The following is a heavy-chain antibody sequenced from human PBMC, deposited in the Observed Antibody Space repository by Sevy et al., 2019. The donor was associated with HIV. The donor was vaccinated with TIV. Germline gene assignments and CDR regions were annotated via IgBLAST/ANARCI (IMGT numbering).Heavy chain of an antibody. CDR3: TRWKGVWSIFEY. CDR1: GFIFGEYA. J-gene: IGHJ4*02. CDR2: LKSKPQGGTL. V-gene: IGHV3-49*04. D-gene: IGHD1-1*01. Sequence: GGSLRLSCTASGFIFGEYAMTWVRQAPGKGLEWVAFLKSKPQGGTLDYAASVKGRFTISRDDSKSIGHLQMNDLKTEDTAIYYCTRWKGVWSIFEYWGQGALVTVSS.